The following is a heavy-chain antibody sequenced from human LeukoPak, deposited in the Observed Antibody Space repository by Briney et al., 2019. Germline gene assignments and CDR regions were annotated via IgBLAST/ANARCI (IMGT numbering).Heavy chain of an antibody. V-gene: IGHV4-34*01. CDR3: ARVFGIRRYFDY. Sequence: SETLSLTCAVYGGSFSGYFWSWIRQPPGKGLEWIGEINRSGSTTYNPSLKSRVTISVDTSKNQFSLKLNSVTAADTAVYYCARVFGIRRYFDYWGQGTLVTVSS. CDR2: INRSGST. D-gene: IGHD3-10*01. CDR1: GGSFSGYF. J-gene: IGHJ4*02.